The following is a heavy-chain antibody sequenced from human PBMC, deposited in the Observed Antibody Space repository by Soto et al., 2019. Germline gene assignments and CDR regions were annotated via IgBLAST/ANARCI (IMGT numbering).Heavy chain of an antibody. CDR3: NYAAYYYGMDV. CDR1: GGTFSSYA. Sequence: SVKVSCKASGGTFSSYAISWVRQAPGQGLEWMGGIIPIFGTANYAQKFQGRVTITADKSTSTAYMELSSLRSEDTAVYYWNYAAYYYGMDVWGQGTTVTVSS. CDR2: IIPIFGTA. D-gene: IGHD1-7*01. J-gene: IGHJ6*02. V-gene: IGHV1-69*06.